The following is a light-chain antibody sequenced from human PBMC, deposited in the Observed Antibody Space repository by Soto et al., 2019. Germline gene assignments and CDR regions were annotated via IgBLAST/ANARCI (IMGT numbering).Light chain of an antibody. CDR1: QSVGNNY. V-gene: IGKV3-20*01. CDR2: DAS. J-gene: IGKJ2*01. Sequence: EIVLTQSPGTLSLFPGERAALSCRASQSVGNNYLAWYQLKPGQAPRLLIFDASSRATGTPDRFSGSGSGTDFTLTISRLEPEDFAVYYCQLYGSSPRTFGQGTKLEIK. CDR3: QLYGSSPRT.